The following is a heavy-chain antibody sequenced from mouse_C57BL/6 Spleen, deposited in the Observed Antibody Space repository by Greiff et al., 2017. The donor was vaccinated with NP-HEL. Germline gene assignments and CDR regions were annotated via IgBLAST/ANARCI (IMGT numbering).Heavy chain of an antibody. D-gene: IGHD1-1*02. CDR3: ARDVGTPGYFDV. Sequence: KLMESEGGLVQPGSSMKLSCTASGFTFSDYYMAWVRQVPEKGLEWVANINYDGSSTYYLDSLKSRFIISRDNAKNILYLQMSSLKSEDTATYYCARDVGTPGYFDVWGTGTTVTVSS. CDR2: INYDGSST. V-gene: IGHV5-16*01. J-gene: IGHJ1*03. CDR1: GFTFSDYY.